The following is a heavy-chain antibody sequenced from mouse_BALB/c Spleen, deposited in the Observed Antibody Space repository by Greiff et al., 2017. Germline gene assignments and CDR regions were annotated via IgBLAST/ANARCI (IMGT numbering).Heavy chain of an antibody. CDR1: GFTFSSYA. D-gene: IGHD2-14*01. CDR2: ISSGGSYT. V-gene: IGHV5-9-1*01. Sequence: DVMLVESGGGLVKPGGSLKLSCAASGFTFSSYAMSWVRQTPEKRLEWVATISSGGSYTYYPDSVKGRFTISRDNAKNTLYLQMSSLRSEDTAMYYGARRGYDAGDFDYWGQGTTLTVSS. J-gene: IGHJ2*01. CDR3: ARRGYDAGDFDY.